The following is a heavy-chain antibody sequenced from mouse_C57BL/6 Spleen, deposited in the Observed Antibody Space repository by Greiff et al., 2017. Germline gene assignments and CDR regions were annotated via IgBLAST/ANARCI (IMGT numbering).Heavy chain of an antibody. D-gene: IGHD1-1*01. Sequence: VQLQQSGAELMKPGASVKLSCKATGYTFTGYWIEWVKQRPGHGLEWIGEILPGSGSTTYNEKLKGKATFTADTSSNTAYMQLSSLTTEDSAIYYCAYYGSSYAPYWGQGTLVTVSA. J-gene: IGHJ3*01. CDR1: GYTFTGYW. CDR3: AYYGSSYAPY. V-gene: IGHV1-9*01. CDR2: ILPGSGST.